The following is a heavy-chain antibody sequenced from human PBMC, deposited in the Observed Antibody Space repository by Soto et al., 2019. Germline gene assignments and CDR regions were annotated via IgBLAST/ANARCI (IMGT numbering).Heavy chain of an antibody. CDR1: GYDFTTYG. CDR3: ARGRYGDY. CDR2: ISAHNGNT. J-gene: IGHJ4*02. Sequence: QVHLVQSGAEVKKSGASVKVSCKGSGYDFTTYGITWVRQAPGQGLEWMAWISAHNGNTDYAQKLQGRATVTRDTSASQAYMELRSLRSAATAVYYCARGRYGDYWGQGALVTVS. D-gene: IGHD1-1*01. V-gene: IGHV1-18*01.